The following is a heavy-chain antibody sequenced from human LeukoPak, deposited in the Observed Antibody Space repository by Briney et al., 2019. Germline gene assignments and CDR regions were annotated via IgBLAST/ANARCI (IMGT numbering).Heavy chain of an antibody. J-gene: IGHJ4*02. CDR2: INPSGGST. Sequence: GASVTVSCKASGYTFTSYYMHWVRQAPGQGLEWMGIINPSGGSTSYAQKFQGRVTMTRDMSTSTVYMELSSLRSEDTAVYYCARELSPRGHFDYWGQGTLVTVSS. CDR1: GYTFTSYY. CDR3: ARELSPRGHFDY. V-gene: IGHV1-46*01. D-gene: IGHD2-8*01.